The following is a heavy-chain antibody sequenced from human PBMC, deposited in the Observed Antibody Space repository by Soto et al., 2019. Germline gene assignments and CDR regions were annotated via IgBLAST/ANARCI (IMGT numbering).Heavy chain of an antibody. V-gene: IGHV4-59*01. J-gene: IGHJ4*02. CDR1: GGSISSYY. D-gene: IGHD1-26*01. CDR3: ARRYGGNFAF. Sequence: SETLSLTCTVSGGSISSYYWSWIRQPPGKGLEWIGYIYYSGSTNYNPSLKSRVTISVDTSKNQFSLKLSSVTAADTAVYYCARRYGGNFAFWGQGTLVTVSS. CDR2: IYYSGST.